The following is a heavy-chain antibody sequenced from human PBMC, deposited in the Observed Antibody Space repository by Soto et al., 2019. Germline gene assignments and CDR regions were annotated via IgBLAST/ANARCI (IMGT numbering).Heavy chain of an antibody. V-gene: IGHV4-4*02. J-gene: IGHJ4*02. CDR2: IYHTGST. CDR1: GGSISSNNW. CDR3: ARTLSDSSGFDY. D-gene: IGHD3-22*01. Sequence: QVQLQESGPGLVKPSGTLSLTCAVSGGSISSNNWWTWVRQPPGKGLEWIGEIYHTGSTNYNASLQSRVTISVDMSKSQLSLRLSSVPAADTAVYYCARTLSDSSGFDYWGQGILVTVSS.